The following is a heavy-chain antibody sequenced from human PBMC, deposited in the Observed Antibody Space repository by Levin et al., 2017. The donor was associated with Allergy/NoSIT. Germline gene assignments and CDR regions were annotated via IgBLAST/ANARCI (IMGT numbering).Heavy chain of an antibody. D-gene: IGHD2-2*02. V-gene: IGHV3-11*01. J-gene: IGHJ2*01. CDR3: ARGGHDIVVVPAAILWYFDR. CDR2: ISSSGSTI. Sequence: GGSLRLSCAASGFTFSDYYMSWIRQAPGKGLEWVSYISSSGSTIYYADSVKGRFTISRDNAKNSLYLQMNSLRAEDTAVYYCARGGHDIVVVPAAILWYFDRWGRGTLVTVSS. CDR1: GFTFSDYY.